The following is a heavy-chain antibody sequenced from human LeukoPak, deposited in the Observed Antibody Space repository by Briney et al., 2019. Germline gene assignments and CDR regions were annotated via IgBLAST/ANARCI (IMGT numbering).Heavy chain of an antibody. CDR2: ISGSGGST. CDR3: AKDRKYYYGSGSPGADY. V-gene: IGHV3-23*01. J-gene: IGHJ4*02. Sequence: PGGSLRLSCAASGFTFSYYYMSGVRQAPGKGLEWVSAISGSGGSTYYADSVKGRFTISRDNSKNTLYLQMNSLRAEDTAVYYCAKDRKYYYGSGSPGADYWGQGTLVTVSS. D-gene: IGHD3-10*01. CDR1: GFTFSYYY.